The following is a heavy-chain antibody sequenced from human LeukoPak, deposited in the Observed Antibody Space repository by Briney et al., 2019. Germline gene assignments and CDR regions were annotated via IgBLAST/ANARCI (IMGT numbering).Heavy chain of an antibody. CDR1: GYTLTELS. D-gene: IGHD6-19*01. V-gene: IGHV1-24*01. J-gene: IGHJ2*01. Sequence: ASVKVSCMVSGYTLTELSMHWVRQAPGKGLEWMGGFDPEDGETIYAQKFQGRVTMTEDTSTDTAYMELSSLRSEDTAVYYCATDQSSGWKSYWYFDLWGRGTLVTVSS. CDR3: ATDQSSGWKSYWYFDL. CDR2: FDPEDGET.